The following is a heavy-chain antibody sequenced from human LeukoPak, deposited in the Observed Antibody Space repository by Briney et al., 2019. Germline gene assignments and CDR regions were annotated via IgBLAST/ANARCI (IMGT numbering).Heavy chain of an antibody. Sequence: PSQTLSLTCTVSGGSISSGGYYWSWIRQPPGKGLEWIGYIYHSGSTYYNPSLKSRVTISVDTSKNQFSLKLSSVTAADTAVYYCARTGTGVFPYYYYYYMDVWGKGTTVTVSS. CDR3: ARTGTGVFPYYYYYYMDV. CDR1: GGSISSGGYY. CDR2: IYHSGST. D-gene: IGHD1-14*01. J-gene: IGHJ6*03. V-gene: IGHV4-30-2*02.